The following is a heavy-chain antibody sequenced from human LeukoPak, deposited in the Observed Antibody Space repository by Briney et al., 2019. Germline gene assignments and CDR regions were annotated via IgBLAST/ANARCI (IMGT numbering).Heavy chain of an antibody. Sequence: ASVKVSCKASGYTFTSYAMNWVRQAPGQGLEWMGWISAYNGNTDYAQKFQGRVSMTTDTSTSTAYMELRSLRSDDTAVYYCARAGGPPYCSSTSCYVALDAFDIWGQGTMVTVSS. D-gene: IGHD2-2*01. CDR1: GYTFTSYA. V-gene: IGHV1-18*01. CDR3: ARAGGPPYCSSTSCYVALDAFDI. CDR2: ISAYNGNT. J-gene: IGHJ3*02.